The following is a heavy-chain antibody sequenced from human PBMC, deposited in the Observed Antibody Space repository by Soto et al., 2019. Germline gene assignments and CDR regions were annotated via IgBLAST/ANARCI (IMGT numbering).Heavy chain of an antibody. CDR1: GFTFSSYA. D-gene: IGHD3-10*01. Sequence: GGSLRLSCAASGFTFSSYAMHWVRQAPGKGLEWVAVISYDGSNKYYADSVKGRFTISRDNSKNTLYLQMNSLRAEDTAVYYCARPVYGSGSYSYYYYYGMDVWGQGTTVTVS. V-gene: IGHV3-30-3*01. CDR3: ARPVYGSGSYSYYYYYGMDV. CDR2: ISYDGSNK. J-gene: IGHJ6*02.